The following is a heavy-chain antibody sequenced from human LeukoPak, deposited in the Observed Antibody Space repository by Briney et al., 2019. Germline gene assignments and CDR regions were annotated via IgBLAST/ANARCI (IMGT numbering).Heavy chain of an antibody. CDR3: AFHRYSSSWYFDY. CDR2: IRLDGSNK. D-gene: IGHD6-13*01. V-gene: IGHV3-30*02. CDR1: GFTFSTYW. Sequence: GGSLRLSCAASGFTFSTYWMTWVRQAPGKGLEWVAFIRLDGSNKYHADSVKGRFTISRDNSKNTLYLQMNSLRAEDTAVYYCAFHRYSSSWYFDYWGQGTLVTVSS. J-gene: IGHJ4*02.